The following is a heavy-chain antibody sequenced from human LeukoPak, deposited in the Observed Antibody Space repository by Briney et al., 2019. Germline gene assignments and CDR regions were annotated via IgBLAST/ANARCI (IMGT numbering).Heavy chain of an antibody. CDR1: GFTFSSYA. J-gene: IGHJ6*03. CDR3: ARGEQLAHPIVYQYYYYYYMDV. CDR2: ISSNGGST. V-gene: IGHV3-64*01. Sequence: PGGSLRLSCAASGFTFSSYAMHWVRQAPGKGLEYVSAISSNGGSTYYANSVKGRFTISRDNSKNTLYLQMGSLRAEDMAVYYCARGEQLAHPIVYQYYYYYYMDVWGKGTTVTVSS. D-gene: IGHD6-13*01.